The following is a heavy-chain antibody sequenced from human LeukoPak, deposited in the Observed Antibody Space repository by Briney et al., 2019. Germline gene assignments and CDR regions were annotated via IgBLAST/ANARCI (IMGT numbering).Heavy chain of an antibody. CDR1: GGTFSIYA. Sequence: SVKVSCKASGGTFSIYAISGVRQAPGQGLEWMGGIIPIFGTANYAQKFQGRVTITADKSTSTAYMELSSLRSEDTAVYYCARETSTYYDSSGNFDYWGQGTLVTVSS. CDR3: ARETSTYYDSSGNFDY. D-gene: IGHD3-22*01. CDR2: IIPIFGTA. V-gene: IGHV1-69*06. J-gene: IGHJ4*02.